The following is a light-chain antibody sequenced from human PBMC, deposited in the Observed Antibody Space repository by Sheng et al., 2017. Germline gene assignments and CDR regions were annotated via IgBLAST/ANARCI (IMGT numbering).Light chain of an antibody. CDR1: QGIYTH. CDR2: DAS. V-gene: IGKV1-27*01. Sequence: IQMTQSPSSLSVSVGDRVTITCRASQGIYTHLAWYQQKPGKAPNLLIYDASTLQSGVPSRFSGSGSGTYFTLTISSLQPEDFATYYCLRLDSHPYTFGQGTKLDIK. CDR3: LRLDSHPYT. J-gene: IGKJ2*01.